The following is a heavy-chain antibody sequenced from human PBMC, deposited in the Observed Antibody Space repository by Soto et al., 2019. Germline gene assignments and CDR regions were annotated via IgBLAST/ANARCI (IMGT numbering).Heavy chain of an antibody. CDR3: ARKRTHYDSSGYYYHDAFDI. CDR1: GGTFSSYA. Sequence: QVQLVQSGAEVKKPGSSVKVSCKASGGTFSSYAISWVRQAPGQGLEWMGGIIPIFGTANYAQKFQGRVTITADESTSTAYMELSSLRSEDTAVYYCARKRTHYDSSGYYYHDAFDIWGQGTMVTVSS. V-gene: IGHV1-69*01. J-gene: IGHJ3*02. D-gene: IGHD3-22*01. CDR2: IIPIFGTA.